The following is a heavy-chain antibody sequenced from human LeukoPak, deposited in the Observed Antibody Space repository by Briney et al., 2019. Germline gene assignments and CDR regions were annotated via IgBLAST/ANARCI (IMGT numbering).Heavy chain of an antibody. CDR3: ARGSKRITMIVVILDY. CDR1: GGSFSGYY. CDR2: INHSGST. J-gene: IGHJ4*02. V-gene: IGHV4-34*01. D-gene: IGHD3-22*01. Sequence: SETLSLICAVYGGSFSGYYWSWIRQPPGKGLEWIGEINHSGSTNYNPSLKSRVTISVDTSKNQFSLKLSSVTAADTAVYYCARGSKRITMIVVILDYWGQGTLVTVSS.